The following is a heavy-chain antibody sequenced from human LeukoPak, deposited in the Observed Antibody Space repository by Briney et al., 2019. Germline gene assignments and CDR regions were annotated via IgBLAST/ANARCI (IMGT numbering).Heavy chain of an antibody. CDR3: ASSRHDYDSSGY. Sequence: SVKVSCKASGGTFSRYAISWVRQAPGQRLEWRGRIIPILGIANYAQKFQGRVPITAAKSTSTAYMALSSPRSEDTAAYYCASSRHDYDSSGYWGQGTLVTVSS. V-gene: IGHV1-69*04. CDR2: IIPILGIA. CDR1: GGTFSRYA. J-gene: IGHJ4*02. D-gene: IGHD3-22*01.